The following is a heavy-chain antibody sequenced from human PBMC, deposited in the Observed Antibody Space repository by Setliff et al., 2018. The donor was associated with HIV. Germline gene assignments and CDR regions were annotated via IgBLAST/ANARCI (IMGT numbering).Heavy chain of an antibody. CDR3: ARESGSAYYYYYMDV. J-gene: IGHJ6*03. CDR2: IHHSGSY. D-gene: IGHD1-26*01. Sequence: SETLSLTCTVSGVSINSDGYYWGWIRQHPGKGLEWIGYIHHSGSYYYNPSLKSRLTISVDTSKNQFSLRLDSVTAADTAVYYCARESGSAYYYYYMDVWGKGTTVTVSS. CDR1: GVSINSDGYY. V-gene: IGHV4-31*03.